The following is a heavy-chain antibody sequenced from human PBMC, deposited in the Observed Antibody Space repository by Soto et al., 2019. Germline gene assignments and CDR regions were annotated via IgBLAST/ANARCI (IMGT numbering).Heavy chain of an antibody. D-gene: IGHD3-10*01. CDR2: INPNSGGT. CDR1: GYTFTGYY. J-gene: IGHJ3*02. Sequence: QVQLVQSGAEVKKPGASVKVSCKASGYTFTGYYMHWVRQAPGQGLEWMGWINPNSGGTNYAQKFQGWVTMTRDTSISTAYMELSRLRSDDTAVYYCARAGTGPQVTYYYGSGSHPHAFDIWGQGTMVTVSS. CDR3: ARAGTGPQVTYYYGSGSHPHAFDI. V-gene: IGHV1-2*04.